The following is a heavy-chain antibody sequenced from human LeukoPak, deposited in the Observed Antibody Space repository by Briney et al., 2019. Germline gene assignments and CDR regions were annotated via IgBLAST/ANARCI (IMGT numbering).Heavy chain of an antibody. CDR1: GGTLSSYA. V-gene: IGHV1-69*05. CDR2: IIPIFGTA. D-gene: IGHD2-2*01. J-gene: IGHJ6*03. CDR3: ARGGLGYCSSTSCYLGNYYYYYMDV. Sequence: ASVKVSCKASGGTLSSYAISWVRQAPGQGLEWMGGIIPIFGTANYAQKFQGRVTITTDESTSTAYMELSSLRSEDTAVYYCARGGLGYCSSTSCYLGNYYYYYMDVWGKGTTVTVSS.